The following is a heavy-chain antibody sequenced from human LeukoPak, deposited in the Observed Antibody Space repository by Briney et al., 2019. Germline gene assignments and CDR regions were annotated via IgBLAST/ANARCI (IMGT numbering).Heavy chain of an antibody. CDR1: GFTFRRHW. Sequence: GGSLRLSCAASGFTFRRHWMSWVRQAPGKGPEWVADIKQDGTEYYVDSVKGRFIISRDNAKNSLYLQMNSLRAEDTAVYTCVRGPDYGDRLDYFDNWGQGTLVTVSS. CDR2: IKQDGTE. V-gene: IGHV3-7*01. D-gene: IGHD4-17*01. J-gene: IGHJ4*02. CDR3: VRGPDYGDRLDYFDN.